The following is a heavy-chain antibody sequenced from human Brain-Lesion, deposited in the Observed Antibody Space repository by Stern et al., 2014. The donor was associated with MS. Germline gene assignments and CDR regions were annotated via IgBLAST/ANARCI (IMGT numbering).Heavy chain of an antibody. Sequence: QVQLVQSGAEVKKPGASVKVSCKISGYTLTELSMHWVRQAPRKGLEWMGGFDPEDGETIYAQKFQGRVTMTEDTSTDTAYMELSSLRSEDTAVYYCATLSPGAGGNYYRHFDYWGQGTLVTVSS. CDR1: GYTLTELS. CDR3: ATLSPGAGGNYYRHFDY. CDR2: FDPEDGET. V-gene: IGHV1-24*01. J-gene: IGHJ4*02. D-gene: IGHD1-26*01.